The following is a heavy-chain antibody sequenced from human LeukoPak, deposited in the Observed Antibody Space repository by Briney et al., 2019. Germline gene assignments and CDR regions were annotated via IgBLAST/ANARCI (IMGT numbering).Heavy chain of an antibody. CDR3: TTYSSGPWH. CDR1: GLTFSNAC. Sequence: GGSLRLSCAASGLTFSNACMSWVRQAPGKGLEWVGRIKSKTEGETTDYATPVKGRFTISRDDSKDTLYLQMDSLKTEDTAVYYCTTYSSGPWHWGQGTLVTVSS. D-gene: IGHD6-19*01. V-gene: IGHV3-15*01. CDR2: IKSKTEGETT. J-gene: IGHJ4*02.